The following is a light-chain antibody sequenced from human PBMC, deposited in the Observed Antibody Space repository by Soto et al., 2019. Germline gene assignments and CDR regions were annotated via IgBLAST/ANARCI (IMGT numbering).Light chain of an antibody. J-gene: IGKJ1*01. CDR3: QQTYNSVAS. Sequence: DIQVTQSPSSLSASVGDSVTLSCQTSQRVDSYIHWYQHQSGKPPKLLIYAASTLQAGVPSRFSGGGSGTAFSLIITGLQPGDSASYYCQQTYNSVASFGQGTKV. CDR1: QRVDSY. V-gene: IGKV1-39*01. CDR2: AAS.